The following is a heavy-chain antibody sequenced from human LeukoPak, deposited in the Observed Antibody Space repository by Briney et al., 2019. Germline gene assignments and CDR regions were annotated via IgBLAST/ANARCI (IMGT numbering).Heavy chain of an antibody. Sequence: PGGSLRLSCAASGFTFSSYWMSWVRQAPGKGLEWVANIKQDGSEKYYVDSVKGRFTISRDNAKNSLYLQMNSLRAEDTAVYYCARDINYDFWSGYYTGYVRGGAFDIWGQGTMVTVSS. CDR3: ARDINYDFWSGYYTGYVRGGAFDI. CDR1: GFTFSSYW. CDR2: IKQDGSEK. D-gene: IGHD3-3*01. V-gene: IGHV3-7*01. J-gene: IGHJ3*02.